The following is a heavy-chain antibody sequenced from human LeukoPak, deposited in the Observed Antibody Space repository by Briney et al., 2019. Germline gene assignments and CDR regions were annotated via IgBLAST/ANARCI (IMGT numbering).Heavy chain of an antibody. D-gene: IGHD6-19*01. V-gene: IGHV3-66*01. CDR2: LYSGGNT. CDR3: ARGAYSSGWLFDY. Sequence: PGGSLRLSCAASGFXVSSNYITWVRQTPGKGLELVSLLYSGGNTYYAGSVKDRFIISRDNSKNTLYLQMNTLRAEDTAVYYCARGAYSSGWLFDYWGQGTLVTVSS. J-gene: IGHJ4*02. CDR1: GFXVSSNY.